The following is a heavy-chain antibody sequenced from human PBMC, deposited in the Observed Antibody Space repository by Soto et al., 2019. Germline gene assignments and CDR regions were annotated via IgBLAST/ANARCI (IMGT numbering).Heavy chain of an antibody. CDR2: IKPDGSLK. J-gene: IGHJ3*01. CDR1: GFTLTNDW. Sequence: PVGYLRLSCAVSGFTLTNDWMAWVRQAPGKGLEWVANIKPDGSLKPYVASVKGRFTISRDSANNSLYLQMNGLRAEDTAVYYSARDQFSVPTDWGRGTLVT. D-gene: IGHD6-19*01. CDR3: ARDQFSVPTD. V-gene: IGHV3-7*01.